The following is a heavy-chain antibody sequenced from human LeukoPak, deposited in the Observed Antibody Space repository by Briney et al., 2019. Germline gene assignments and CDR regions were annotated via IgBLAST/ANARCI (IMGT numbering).Heavy chain of an antibody. Sequence: SETLSLTCTVSSGSISSSSYYWGWIRQPPGKGLEWIGSIYYSGSTYYNPSLKSRVTISVDTSKNQFSLKLSSVTAADTAVYYCARVSLTGDWGRGYFDYWGQGTLVTVSS. CDR3: ARVSLTGDWGRGYFDY. D-gene: IGHD7-27*01. CDR2: IYYSGST. CDR1: SGSISSSSYY. J-gene: IGHJ4*02. V-gene: IGHV4-39*07.